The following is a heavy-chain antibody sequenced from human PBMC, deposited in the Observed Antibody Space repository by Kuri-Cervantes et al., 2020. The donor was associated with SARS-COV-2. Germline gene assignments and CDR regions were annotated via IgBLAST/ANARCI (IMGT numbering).Heavy chain of an antibody. CDR1: GFTLSSYG. D-gene: IGHD3-10*01. Sequence: GGSLRLYCAASGFTLSSYGMHWVRQAPGKGLEWVAVMWYDGSNKYYADSVKGRFTISRDNAKNSLYLQMNSLRAEDTALYYCARDCVGSGRYVRRYYYYGMDVWGQGTTVTVSS. V-gene: IGHV3-33*01. CDR2: MWYDGSNK. CDR3: ARDCVGSGRYVRRYYYYGMDV. J-gene: IGHJ6*02.